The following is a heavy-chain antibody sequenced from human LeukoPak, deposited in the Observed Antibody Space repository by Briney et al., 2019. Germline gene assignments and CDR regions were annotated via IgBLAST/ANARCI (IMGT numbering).Heavy chain of an antibody. Sequence: SVKVSCKSSGGTFSSYAISWVRQPPGQGLEWVGRIIPILGRANYAQKFQGRITITADKSTSTAYMELSSLRSEDTAVYYCARDQSGVSYSGPHTYYYGMDVWGQGTPVTVSS. V-gene: IGHV1-69*04. CDR1: GGTFSSYA. CDR3: ARDQSGVSYSGPHTYYYGMDV. CDR2: IIPILGRA. J-gene: IGHJ6*02. D-gene: IGHD5-12*01.